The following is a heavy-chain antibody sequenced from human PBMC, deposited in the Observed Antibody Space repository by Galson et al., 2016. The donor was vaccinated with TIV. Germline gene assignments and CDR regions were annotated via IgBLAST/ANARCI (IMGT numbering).Heavy chain of an antibody. J-gene: IGHJ4*03. CDR1: GFSFSNFG. Sequence: SLRLSCAASGFSFSNFGIHWVRQAPGKGLEWVAVIWFDGSNDYSADSVKGRFTISRDDSKNTVYLQMNSLRAEDTAVYYCGRGNPPSTDTDYWGQGTTVIVSS. CDR3: GRGNPPSTDTDY. CDR2: IWFDGSND. V-gene: IGHV3-33*01. D-gene: IGHD1-1*01.